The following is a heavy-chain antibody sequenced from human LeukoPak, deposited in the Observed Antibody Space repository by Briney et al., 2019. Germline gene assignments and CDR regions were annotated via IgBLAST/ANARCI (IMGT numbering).Heavy chain of an antibody. CDR2: ISYSGST. V-gene: IGHV4-59*08. Sequence: PSETLSLTCTVSGVSMSSYYWSWIRQPPGKGLEWIGYISYSGSTNYNPSLKSRITISVDTSKNQFSLKLSSVTAADTAVYYCARSGVTALSWVDPWGQGTLVTVSS. J-gene: IGHJ5*02. CDR1: GVSMSSYY. D-gene: IGHD2-21*02. CDR3: ARSGVTALSWVDP.